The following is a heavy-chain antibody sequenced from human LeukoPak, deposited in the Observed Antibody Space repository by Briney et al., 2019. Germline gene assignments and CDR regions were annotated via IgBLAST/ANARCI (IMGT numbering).Heavy chain of an antibody. J-gene: IGHJ5*02. CDR3: ARYSSSSKWFDP. CDR2: TYYRSKWST. D-gene: IGHD6-6*01. CDR1: GDSVSSNSVA. Sequence: SQTLSLTCAISGDSVSSNSVAWVWFRQSPSRGLEWLGRTYYRSKWSTDYAVSVKSRITINPDTSKNQFSLQLNSVTPEDTAVYFCARYSSSSKWFDPWGQGTLVTVSS. V-gene: IGHV6-1*01.